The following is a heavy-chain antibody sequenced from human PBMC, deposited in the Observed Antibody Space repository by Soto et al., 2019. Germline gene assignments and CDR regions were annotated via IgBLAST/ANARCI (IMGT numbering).Heavy chain of an antibody. D-gene: IGHD6-6*01. CDR3: AKANPPSSSARYLYYYYYGMDV. Sequence: PGGSLRLSCAASGFTFSSFCMRWVRQAPGKGLEWVADITQDGSEKYYVASVKGRFTISRDNAKNSLYLQMNSLRAEDTAVYYCAKANPPSSSARYLYYYYYGMDVWGQGTTVTVSS. J-gene: IGHJ6*02. CDR2: ITQDGSEK. CDR1: GFTFSSFC. V-gene: IGHV3-7*03.